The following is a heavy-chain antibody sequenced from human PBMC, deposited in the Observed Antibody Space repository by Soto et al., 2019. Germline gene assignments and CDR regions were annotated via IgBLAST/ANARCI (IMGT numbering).Heavy chain of an antibody. CDR3: ARDNRGLTY. CDR2: IWYDGSNK. D-gene: IGHD3-16*01. V-gene: IGHV3-33*01. CDR1: GFTFSSYG. Sequence: QVQLVESGGGVVQPGRSLRLSCAASGFTFSSYGMHWVRQAPSKGLEWVAVIWYDGSNKYYADSVKGRFTISRDNSKNTLYLQMNSLRAEDTAVYYCARDNRGLTYWGQGTLVTVSS. J-gene: IGHJ4*02.